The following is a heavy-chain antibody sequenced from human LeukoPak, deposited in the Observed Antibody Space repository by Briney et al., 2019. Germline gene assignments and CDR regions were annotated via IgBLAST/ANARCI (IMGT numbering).Heavy chain of an antibody. V-gene: IGHV4-4*07. J-gene: IGHJ4*02. Sequence: PSETLSLTCTVSGCSINSYYWSWIRQPAGKGLEWIGRIYTSGSTNYNPSLKSRVTMSVDTSKNQFSLKLSSVTAADTAVYYCARDSSGWSSGYYFDYWGQGTLVTVSS. D-gene: IGHD6-19*01. CDR3: ARDSSGWSSGYYFDY. CDR2: IYTSGST. CDR1: GCSINSYY.